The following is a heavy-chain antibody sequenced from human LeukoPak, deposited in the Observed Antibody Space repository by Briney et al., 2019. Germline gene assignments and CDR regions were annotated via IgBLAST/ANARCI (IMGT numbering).Heavy chain of an antibody. J-gene: IGHJ4*02. CDR3: ARQGGSGRSLDY. D-gene: IGHD3-10*01. V-gene: IGHV4-39*01. Sequence: SETLSLTCTVSGGSVSSSSYYWGWVRQPPGTGLEWIGTISYSGSTYYNPSLKSRVTISVDTSNNQFSLKLTSVTAADTAVYYCARQGGSGRSLDYWGQGTLVTVSS. CDR1: GGSVSSSSYY. CDR2: ISYSGST.